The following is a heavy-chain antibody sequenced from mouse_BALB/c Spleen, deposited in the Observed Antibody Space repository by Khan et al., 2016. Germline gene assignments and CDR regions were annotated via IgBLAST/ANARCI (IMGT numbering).Heavy chain of an antibody. CDR1: GYTFTSYT. V-gene: IGHV1-4*01. J-gene: IGHJ4*01. CDR2: INPSSGYT. Sequence: VQLQESGAELARPGASVRMSCKASGYTFTSYTMHWVKQRPGQGLEWIGYINPSSGYTNYNQKFKDKATLTADKSSSTAYMQLSSLTSEDSEVYYCSRSGNYDRSAMDYWGQGTSVTVSS. D-gene: IGHD2-1*01. CDR3: SRSGNYDRSAMDY.